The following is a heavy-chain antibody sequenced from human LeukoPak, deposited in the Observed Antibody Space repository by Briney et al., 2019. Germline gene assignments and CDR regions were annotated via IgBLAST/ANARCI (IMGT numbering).Heavy chain of an antibody. Sequence: GGSLRPSCVASGFTFSSYGMTWVRQAPGKGPEWVSVISSSAGSTYYADSVKGRFTISRDNSKNTLYLQMNSLRAEDTAVYYCAKGSGRGYSYGLEYWGQGTLVTVSS. J-gene: IGHJ4*02. V-gene: IGHV3-23*01. CDR2: ISSSAGST. CDR3: AKGSGRGYSYGLEY. D-gene: IGHD5-18*01. CDR1: GFTFSSYG.